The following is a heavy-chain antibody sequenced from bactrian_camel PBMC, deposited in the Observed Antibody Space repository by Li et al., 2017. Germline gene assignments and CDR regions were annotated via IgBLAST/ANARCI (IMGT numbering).Heavy chain of an antibody. V-gene: IGHV3S1*01. CDR2: IDTGDGST. J-gene: IGHJ6*01. CDR3: AARGPYCYTKLSVRDFTY. Sequence: HVQLVESGGGSVQAGGSLRLSCAGSGYTFNTYSWFRQAPGKEREGVAAIDTGDGSTYYLNSVEGRFTISHDNAKNTLYLQMNSLKPEDTAMYYCAARGPYCYTKLSVRDFTYWGQGTQVTVS. D-gene: IGHD2*01. CDR1: GYTFNTYS.